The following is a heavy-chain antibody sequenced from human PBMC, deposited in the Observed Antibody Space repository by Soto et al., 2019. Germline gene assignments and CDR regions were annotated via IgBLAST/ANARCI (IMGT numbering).Heavy chain of an antibody. V-gene: IGHV4-34*01. CDR1: GGSYSGYY. CDR2: INHSGST. J-gene: IGHJ6*03. CDR3: ARLRRGGSSNIVVVVAVNYYYYMDV. Sequence: SETLSLTCAVYGGSYSGYYWSWIRQPPGKGLEWIGEINHSGSTNYNPSLKSRVTISVDTSKNQFSLKLSSVTAADTAVYYCARLRRGGSSNIVVVVAVNYYYYMDVWGKGTTVTVSS. D-gene: IGHD2-15*01.